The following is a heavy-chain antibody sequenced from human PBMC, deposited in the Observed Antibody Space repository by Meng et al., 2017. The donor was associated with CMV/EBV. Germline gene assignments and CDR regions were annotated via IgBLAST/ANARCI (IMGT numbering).Heavy chain of an antibody. D-gene: IGHD4-23*01. V-gene: IGHV3-48*03. CDR2: ISSSGSTI. Sequence: GRSLTPSCAASGPTSSSYEMNWVSQAPGKGLGWVSYISSSGSTINYADSVKGRFTISRDNAKNSLYLQMNSLRAEDTAVYYCARVGVGGNPGYYYYYYGMDVWGQGTTVTVSS. CDR3: ARVGVGGNPGYYYYYYGMDV. J-gene: IGHJ6*02. CDR1: GPTSSSYE.